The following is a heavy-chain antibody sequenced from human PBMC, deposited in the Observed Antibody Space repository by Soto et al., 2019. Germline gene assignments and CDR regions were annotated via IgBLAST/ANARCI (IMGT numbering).Heavy chain of an antibody. D-gene: IGHD6-13*01. CDR3: ARVTRESSSWYIDY. J-gene: IGHJ4*02. Sequence: PGGSLRLSCAASGFTFSSYWMSWVRQAPGKGLEWVANIKQDGSEKYYVDSMKGRFTISRDNAKNSLYLQMNSLRAEDTAVYYCARVTRESSSWYIDYWGQGTLVTVSS. V-gene: IGHV3-7*01. CDR2: IKQDGSEK. CDR1: GFTFSSYW.